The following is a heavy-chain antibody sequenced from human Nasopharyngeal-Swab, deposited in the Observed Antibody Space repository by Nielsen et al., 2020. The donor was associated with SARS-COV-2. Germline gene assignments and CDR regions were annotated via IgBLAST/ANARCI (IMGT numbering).Heavy chain of an antibody. Sequence: SETLSITCTVSGGSISSSSYYWGWIRQPPGKGLEWIGSIYYSGSTNYNPSLKSRVTISVDTSKNQFSLKLSSVTAADTAVYYCARGRYEYYYDSSGYYSDCYYMDVWGKGTTVTVSS. J-gene: IGHJ6*03. V-gene: IGHV4-39*07. CDR2: IYYSGST. CDR1: GGSISSSSYY. D-gene: IGHD3-22*01. CDR3: ARGRYEYYYDSSGYYSDCYYMDV.